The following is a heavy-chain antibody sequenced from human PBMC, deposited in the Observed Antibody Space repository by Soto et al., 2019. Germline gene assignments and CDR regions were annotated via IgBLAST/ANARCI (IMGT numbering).Heavy chain of an antibody. Sequence: PSETLSLTCTVSGGSISSYYWSWIRQPPGKGLEWIGYIYYSGITNYNPSLKSRVTISVDTSKNQFSLKLSSVTAADTAVYYCARGRGITIFGVVIIIDYYYGMDVWGQGTTVTVSS. CDR1: GGSISSYY. CDR3: ARGRGITIFGVVIIIDYYYGMDV. D-gene: IGHD3-3*01. J-gene: IGHJ6*02. CDR2: IYYSGIT. V-gene: IGHV4-59*01.